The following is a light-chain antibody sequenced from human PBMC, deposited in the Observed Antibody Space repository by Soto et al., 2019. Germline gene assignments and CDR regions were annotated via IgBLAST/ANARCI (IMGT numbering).Light chain of an antibody. CDR2: KVS. J-gene: IGKJ1*01. Sequence: DIQMTQFPSTLSASVGDRVTITCRASKRISNRLAWFQQKSGEAPKILIHKVSSLESGVPSRFSGSGSGTEFTLTISSLQPDDIATYNCQQYNTYSWTFGQGTKVEIK. CDR1: KRISNR. V-gene: IGKV1-5*03. CDR3: QQYNTYSWT.